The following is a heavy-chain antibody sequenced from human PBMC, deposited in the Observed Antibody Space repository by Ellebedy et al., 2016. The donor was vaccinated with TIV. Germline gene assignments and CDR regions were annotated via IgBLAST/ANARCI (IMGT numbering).Heavy chain of an antibody. CDR2: INHSGST. CDR3: ARGDIVVVPATLTNYYYYGMDV. D-gene: IGHD2-2*01. V-gene: IGHV4-34*01. CDR1: GGSFSGYY. J-gene: IGHJ6*02. Sequence: SETLSLTXAVYGGSFSGYYWSWIRQPPGKGLEWIGEINHSGSTNYNPSLKSRVTISVDTSKNQFSLKLSSVTAADTAVYYCARGDIVVVPATLTNYYYYGMDVWGQGTTVTVSS.